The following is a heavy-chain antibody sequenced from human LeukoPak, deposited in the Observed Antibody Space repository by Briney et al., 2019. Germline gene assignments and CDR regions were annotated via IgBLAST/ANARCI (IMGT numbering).Heavy chain of an antibody. CDR1: GGTFISYA. D-gene: IGHD6-19*01. CDR2: IIPIFGTA. CDR3: ARARNSQGAVAGPDY. Sequence: ASVKVSCKASGGTFISYAISWVRQPPGQGLEWMGGIIPIFGTANYAQKFQGRVTITADKSTSTAYMELSSLRSEDTAVYYCARARNSQGAVAGPDYWGQGTLVTVSS. V-gene: IGHV1-69*06. J-gene: IGHJ4*02.